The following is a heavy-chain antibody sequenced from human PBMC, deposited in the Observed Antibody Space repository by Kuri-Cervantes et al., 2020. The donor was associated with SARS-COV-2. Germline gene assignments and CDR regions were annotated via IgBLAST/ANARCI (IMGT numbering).Heavy chain of an antibody. V-gene: IGHV3-30*01. J-gene: IGHJ6*02. Sequence: GESLKISCAASGFTFSYHAMHWVRQAPGKGLEWVALISYDGSNKYYADSVKGRFTISRDNSKNTLYLQMNSLRAEDTAVYYCARDGGGYLGVWGQGTTVTVSS. CDR2: ISYDGSNK. D-gene: IGHD3-22*01. CDR1: GFTFSYHA. CDR3: ARDGGGYLGV.